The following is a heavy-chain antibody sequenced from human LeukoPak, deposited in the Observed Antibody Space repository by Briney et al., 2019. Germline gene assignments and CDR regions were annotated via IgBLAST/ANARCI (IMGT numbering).Heavy chain of an antibody. CDR2: IYYSGST. CDR3: AREGVLDYYVSSGIDY. D-gene: IGHD3-22*01. V-gene: IGHV4-30-4*01. Sequence: SQALSLTCTVSGGSISSGDYYWSWIRQPPGKGLEWIGYIYYSGSTYYNPSLKSRVTISVDTSKNQFSLKLSSVTAADTAVYYCAREGVLDYYVSSGIDYWGQGTLVTVSS. CDR1: GGSISSGDYY. J-gene: IGHJ4*02.